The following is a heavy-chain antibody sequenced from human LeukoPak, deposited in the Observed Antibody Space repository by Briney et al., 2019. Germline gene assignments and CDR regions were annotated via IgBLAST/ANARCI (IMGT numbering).Heavy chain of an antibody. V-gene: IGHV4-59*01. J-gene: IGHJ3*02. D-gene: IGHD1-26*01. Sequence: PSETLSLTCTVSGGSISDYYWSWIRQPPGKGLEWIGYIYYSGSTNYNPSLKSRVTISVDTSKNQFSLKLSSVTAADTAVYYCARDRGELGAFDIWGQGTMVTVSS. CDR3: ARDRGELGAFDI. CDR2: IYYSGST. CDR1: GGSISDYY.